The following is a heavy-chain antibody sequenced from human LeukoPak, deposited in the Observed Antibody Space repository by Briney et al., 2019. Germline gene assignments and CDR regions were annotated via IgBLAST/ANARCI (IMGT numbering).Heavy chain of an antibody. Sequence: GGSLRLSCAASGFTFSSYSMNWVRQAPGKGLEWVSAISGSGGSTYYADSVKGRFTISRDNSKNTLYLQMNSLRAEDTAVCYCAKDTVVVMAFDYWGQGTLVTVSS. V-gene: IGHV3-23*01. J-gene: IGHJ4*02. CDR2: ISGSGGST. CDR3: AKDTVVVMAFDY. D-gene: IGHD3-22*01. CDR1: GFTFSSYS.